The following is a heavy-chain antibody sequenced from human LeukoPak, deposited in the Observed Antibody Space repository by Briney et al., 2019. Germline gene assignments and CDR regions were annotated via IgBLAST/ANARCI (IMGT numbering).Heavy chain of an antibody. D-gene: IGHD6-19*01. CDR2: INANSGTT. Sequence: GGSLRLSCSASGFAFSVYAMSWLRQPPGKGLEWVSTINANSGTTSYAAPVRGRFTISRDNSKNTLYLQLNTLRADDTATYYCAKPISGGLAVTADWFHPWGQGTLVVVSS. CDR3: AKPISGGLAVTADWFHP. J-gene: IGHJ5*01. V-gene: IGHV3-23*01. CDR1: GFAFSVYA.